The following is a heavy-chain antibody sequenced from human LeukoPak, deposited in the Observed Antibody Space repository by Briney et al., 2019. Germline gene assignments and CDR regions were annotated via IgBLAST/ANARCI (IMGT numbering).Heavy chain of an antibody. CDR1: GFTFSSYG. CDR3: ARDLLYYYDSSPIGY. D-gene: IGHD3-22*01. V-gene: IGHV3-33*01. CDR2: IWYDGSNK. Sequence: PGGSLRLSCAASGFTFSSYGMHWVRQAPGKGLEGVAVIWYDGSNKYYADSVKGRFTISRDNSKNTLYLQMNSLRAEDTAVYYCARDLLYYYDSSPIGYWGQGTLVTVSS. J-gene: IGHJ4*02.